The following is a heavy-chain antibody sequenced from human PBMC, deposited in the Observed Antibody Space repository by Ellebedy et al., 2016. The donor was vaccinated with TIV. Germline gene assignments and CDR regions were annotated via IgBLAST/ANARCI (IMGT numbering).Heavy chain of an antibody. D-gene: IGHD6-25*01. CDR2: IHSSGTT. CDR3: ATARRDPYYSGMDV. CDR1: GCPISSSTSY. J-gene: IGHJ6*02. Sequence: ESLKISCTVSGCPISSSTSYWGWIRQPPGKGLEWIGSIHSSGTTYYNPSLKSRLAISIVTSQSQFSLHLRSVTAADTAVYYCATARRDPYYSGMDVWGRGTTVTVSS. V-gene: IGHV4-39*01.